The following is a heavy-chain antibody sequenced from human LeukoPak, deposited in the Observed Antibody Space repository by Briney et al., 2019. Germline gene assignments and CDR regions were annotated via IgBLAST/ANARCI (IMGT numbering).Heavy chain of an antibody. J-gene: IGHJ4*02. Sequence: SQTLSLTCTVSGVSISSGDYYWSWIRQPPGKGLEWIGYIYYSGITYYNPSLKSRVTISVDTSKNQFSLKLRSVTAADTAVYYCARERRGMTQLDYWGQGTLVTVSS. CDR2: IYYSGIT. V-gene: IGHV4-30-4*01. CDR1: GVSISSGDYY. CDR3: ARERRGMTQLDY.